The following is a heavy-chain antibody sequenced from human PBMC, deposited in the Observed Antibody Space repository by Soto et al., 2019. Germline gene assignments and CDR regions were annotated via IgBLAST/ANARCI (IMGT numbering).Heavy chain of an antibody. D-gene: IGHD6-19*01. V-gene: IGHV4-4*07. Sequence: ETLSLTCTVSGGSIIRYYWSWIRPPAGKGLEWIGRIYTSGSTNYNPSLKSRVTMSVDTSKNQFSLKLSSVTAADTAVYYCARGYSSGWYWFDPWGQGTLVTVSA. CDR1: GGSIIRYY. CDR2: IYTSGST. J-gene: IGHJ5*02. CDR3: ARGYSSGWYWFDP.